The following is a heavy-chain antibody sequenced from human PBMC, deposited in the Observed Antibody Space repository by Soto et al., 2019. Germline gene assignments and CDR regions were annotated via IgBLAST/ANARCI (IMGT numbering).Heavy chain of an antibody. CDR2: IWYDGSNK. D-gene: IGHD3-10*01. V-gene: IGHV3-33*01. CDR1: GFTFSSYG. Sequence: GGSLRLSCAASGFTFSSYGMHWVRQAPGKGLEWVAVIWYDGSNKYYADSVKGRFTISRDNSKNTLYLQMNSLRAEDTAVYYCARVRSGSYYPGMDVWGQGTTVTVSS. CDR3: ARVRSGSYYPGMDV. J-gene: IGHJ6*02.